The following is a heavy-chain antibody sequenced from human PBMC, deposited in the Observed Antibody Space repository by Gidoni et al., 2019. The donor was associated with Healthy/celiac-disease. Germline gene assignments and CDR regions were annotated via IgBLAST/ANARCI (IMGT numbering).Heavy chain of an antibody. CDR3: AKDLGTYYYGSGSYPFDY. D-gene: IGHD3-10*01. V-gene: IGHV3-23*01. J-gene: IGHJ4*02. CDR2: ISGSGGRT. CDR1: GFTFSSYA. Sequence: EVQLLESGGGLVQPGGSLRLSCAASGFTFSSYAMRWVRQAPGKGLEWVSAISGSGGRTYYADSVKGRFTISRDNSKNTLYLQMNSLRAEDTAVYYCAKDLGTYYYGSGSYPFDYWGQGTLVTVSS.